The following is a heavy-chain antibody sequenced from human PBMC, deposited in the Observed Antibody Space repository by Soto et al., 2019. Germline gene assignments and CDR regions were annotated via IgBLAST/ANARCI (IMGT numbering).Heavy chain of an antibody. CDR2: ISTHNGNT. CDR1: VFTSSG. V-gene: IGHV1-18*04. CDR3: AREGILGLCDAYDL. D-gene: IGHD3-3*01. J-gene: IGHJ3*01. Sequence: QDQLVQSGAEVKKPGASVKVSCKASVFTSSGISWVRQAPGQRLEWMGWISTHNGNTIYAQKFQGRVIMTMDTSTTTVDMELRSLRPDDTAVYLCAREGILGLCDAYDLWCQGTMGTVSS.